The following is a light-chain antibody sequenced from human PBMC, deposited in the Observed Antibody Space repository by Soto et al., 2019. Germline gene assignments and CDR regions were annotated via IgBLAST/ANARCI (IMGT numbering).Light chain of an antibody. CDR2: EVS. CDR1: SSDVGRYNY. V-gene: IGLV2-14*01. Sequence: QSALTQPASVSGSPGQSITISCTGTSSDVGRYNYVSWYKQHPGKAPKLMIHEVSSRPSGVSNRFSGSKSGNTASLTISGLQAEDEADYYCTSYTSSRNILFGGGTKLTVL. J-gene: IGLJ2*01. CDR3: TSYTSSRNIL.